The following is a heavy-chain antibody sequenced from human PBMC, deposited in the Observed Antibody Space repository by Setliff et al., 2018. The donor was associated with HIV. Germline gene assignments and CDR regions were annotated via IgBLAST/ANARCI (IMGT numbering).Heavy chain of an antibody. CDR3: ARFAYYSDSGGYYHH. CDR1: GGSISSGSYY. Sequence: SETLSLTCSVSGGSISSGSYYWSWIRRPAGKGLEWIGHIYTSGSTNYNPSLKSRVTMSVDTSKNQFSLKLSSVTAADTAVYYCARFAYYSDSGGYYHHWGQGALVTVSS. V-gene: IGHV4-61*09. D-gene: IGHD3-22*01. J-gene: IGHJ4*02. CDR2: IYTSGST.